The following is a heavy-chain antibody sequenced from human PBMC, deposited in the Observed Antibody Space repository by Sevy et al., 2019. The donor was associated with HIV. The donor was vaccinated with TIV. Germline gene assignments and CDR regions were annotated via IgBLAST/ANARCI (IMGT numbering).Heavy chain of an antibody. CDR1: GGSISSYY. V-gene: IGHV4-59*01. CDR3: ARSSYSTARFDY. D-gene: IGHD6-13*01. CDR2: IYYSGST. Sequence: SETLSLTCTVSGGSISSYYWSWIRPPPGKGLEWIGYIYYSGSTNHNPSLISRVTMSVDTSKNQFSLKLNSVTAADTALYCCARSSYSTARFDYWGQGALVTVSS. J-gene: IGHJ4*02.